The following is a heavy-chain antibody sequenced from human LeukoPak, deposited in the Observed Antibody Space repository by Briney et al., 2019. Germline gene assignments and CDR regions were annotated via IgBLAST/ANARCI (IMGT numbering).Heavy chain of an antibody. D-gene: IGHD3-3*01. Sequence: PSETLSLTCTASGGSISSSSYYWGWIRQPPGKGLEWIGSIYYSGSTYYNPSLKSRVTISVDTSKNQFSLKLSSVTAADTAVYYCASGYYHEGYAFDIWGQGTMVTVSS. CDR1: GGSISSSSYY. J-gene: IGHJ3*02. V-gene: IGHV4-39*01. CDR2: IYYSGST. CDR3: ASGYYHEGYAFDI.